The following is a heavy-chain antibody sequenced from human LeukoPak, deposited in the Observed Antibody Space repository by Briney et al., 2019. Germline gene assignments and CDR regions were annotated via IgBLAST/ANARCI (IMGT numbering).Heavy chain of an antibody. CDR1: GFTFSSYG. CDR2: IRYDGSNK. CDR3: ARETNYGDYAPDY. V-gene: IGHV3-30*02. J-gene: IGHJ4*02. Sequence: PGGSLRLSCAASGFTFSSYGMHWVRQAPGKGLEWVAFIRYDGSNKYYADSVKGRFTISRDNSKNSLYLQMNSLRAEDTAVYYCARETNYGDYAPDYWGQGTLVTVSS. D-gene: IGHD4-17*01.